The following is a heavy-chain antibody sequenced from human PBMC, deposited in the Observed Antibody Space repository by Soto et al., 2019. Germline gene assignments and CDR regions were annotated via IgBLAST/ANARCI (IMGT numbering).Heavy chain of an antibody. V-gene: IGHV4-59*11. Sequence: SVPLSPSCPLAGNSIPSHYGSGIQQTSGRGLEWIGYIYYSGSTNYNPSLKSRVTISVDTSKNQFSLKLSSVTAADTAVYYCARVKMYSSSWSDPRNWFDPWGQGTLVTVS. CDR3: ARVKMYSSSWSDPRNWFDP. CDR1: GNSIPSHY. J-gene: IGHJ5*02. CDR2: IYYSGST. D-gene: IGHD6-13*01.